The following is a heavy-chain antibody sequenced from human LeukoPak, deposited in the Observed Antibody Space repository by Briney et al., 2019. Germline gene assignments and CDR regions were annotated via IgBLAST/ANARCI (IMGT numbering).Heavy chain of an antibody. D-gene: IGHD6-25*01. CDR1: GYTFTSFG. CDR2: ISAYNGNT. J-gene: IGHJ4*02. CDR3: ARDSAAGTYYFDY. V-gene: IGHV1-18*04. Sequence: ASVKVSCKASGYTFTSFGISWVRQSPGQGLEAMGWISAYNGNTNYAQKLQGRVTMTTDTSTSTAYMELRSLRSDDTAVYYCARDSAAGTYYFDYWGQGTLVTVSS.